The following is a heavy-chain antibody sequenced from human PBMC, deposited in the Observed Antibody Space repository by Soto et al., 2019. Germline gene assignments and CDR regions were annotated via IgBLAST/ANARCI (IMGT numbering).Heavy chain of an antibody. CDR1: GYTFSSYA. V-gene: IGHV1-3*01. D-gene: IGHD5-12*01. Sequence: QVQLVQSGAEVKKPGASVQVSCKASGYTFSSYAMHWVRQAPGQSLEWMGWINGGNGKTKYSQKFQGRVTITRATSASTAYMELSSLRSEDTTVYYCARVRYSGYYFMLGGRGGFDYWGQGTLVTVSS. CDR2: INGGNGKT. J-gene: IGHJ4*02. CDR3: ARVRYSGYYFMLGGRGGFDY.